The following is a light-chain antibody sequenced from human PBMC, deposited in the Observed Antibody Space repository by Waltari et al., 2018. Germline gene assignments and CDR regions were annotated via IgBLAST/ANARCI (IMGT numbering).Light chain of an antibody. CDR3: SSYSSSTTPVV. CDR2: DVS. CDR1: SSDVGGYNS. J-gene: IGLJ2*01. Sequence: QSALTQPASVSGSPGQSITISCTGTSSDVGGYNSVSWYQQYPGKAPKLMIYDVSNRPSGVSNRFSGSKSGNTASLTISGLQAEDEADYYCSSYSSSTTPVVFGGGTKLTVL. V-gene: IGLV2-14*03.